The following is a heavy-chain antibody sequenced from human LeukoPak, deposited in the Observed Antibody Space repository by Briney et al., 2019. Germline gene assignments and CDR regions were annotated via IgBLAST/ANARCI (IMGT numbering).Heavy chain of an antibody. CDR2: ISYTGGNE. CDR3: AREGGDLGAFDV. CDR1: GLYFDSHA. D-gene: IGHD3-10*01. Sequence: GRSLRLSCAASGLYFDSHAMHWVRQAPGKGLEWVAFISYTGGNEYYADPVKGRFTISRDNSKNTLYLQINSLRSEDTAVYFCAREGGDLGAFDVWGQGTVVTDSS. V-gene: IGHV3-30*04. J-gene: IGHJ3*01.